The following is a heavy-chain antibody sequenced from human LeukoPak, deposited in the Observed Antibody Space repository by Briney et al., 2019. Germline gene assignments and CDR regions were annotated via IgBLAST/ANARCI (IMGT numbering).Heavy chain of an antibody. CDR2: IHGSASYN. V-gene: IGHV3-21*01. Sequence: GGSLRLSCAASGFIFSNYYLNWVRQAPGKGLEWVSCIHGSASYNYYADSVKGRFTVSRVSAKNSLYLQMNSLRAEDTAVYYCPRGSEWDLLGSCDRWGQGTLVTVSS. D-gene: IGHD1-26*01. J-gene: IGHJ5*02. CDR3: PRGSEWDLLGSCDR. CDR1: GFIFSNYY.